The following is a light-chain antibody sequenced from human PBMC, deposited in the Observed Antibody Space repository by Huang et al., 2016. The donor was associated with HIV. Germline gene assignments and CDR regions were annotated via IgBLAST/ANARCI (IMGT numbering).Light chain of an antibody. CDR2: AAS. V-gene: IGKV3-11*01. CDR1: QSIGSY. Sequence: EIVLTQSPVTLSLSPGERATLSCRASQSIGSYLAWYQQKPGQAPRLLIYAASNRATGSPARFSGSGSGTDFTLTISSLEPEDFAVYYCQQHSNWPPLTFGGGTKVEIK. CDR3: QQHSNWPPLT. J-gene: IGKJ4*01.